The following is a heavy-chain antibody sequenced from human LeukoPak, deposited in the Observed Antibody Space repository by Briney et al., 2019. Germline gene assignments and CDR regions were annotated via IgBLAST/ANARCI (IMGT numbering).Heavy chain of an antibody. CDR2: ISAYNGNT. CDR1: GYTFTSYG. CDR3: ARDSCSSTSCYDY. D-gene: IGHD2-2*01. V-gene: IGHV1-18*01. Sequence: ASVKVSCKASGYTFTSYGISWVRQAPGQGLEWMGWISAYNGNTNYAQKLKGRVNMTKNTSTSTAYMELRSLRSDDTAVYYCARDSCSSTSCYDYWGQGTLVTVSS. J-gene: IGHJ4*02.